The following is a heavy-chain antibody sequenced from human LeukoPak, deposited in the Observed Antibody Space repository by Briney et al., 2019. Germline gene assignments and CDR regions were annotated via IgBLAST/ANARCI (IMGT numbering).Heavy chain of an antibody. V-gene: IGHV3-74*01. CDR2: INSDGSST. CDR3: ARGQQLGAYGMDV. D-gene: IGHD6-13*01. J-gene: IGHJ6*02. Sequence: PGGSLRLSCAASGFTSSSCWMHWVRQAPGKGLVWVSRINSDGSSTSYADSVKGRFTISRDNAKNTLYLQMNSLRAEDTAVYYCARGQQLGAYGMDVWGQGTTVTVSS. CDR1: GFTSSSCW.